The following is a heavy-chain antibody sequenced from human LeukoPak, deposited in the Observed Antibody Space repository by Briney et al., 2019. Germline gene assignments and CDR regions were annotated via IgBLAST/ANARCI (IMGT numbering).Heavy chain of an antibody. CDR1: GGSFSGYY. CDR2: INHSGST. Sequence: PSETLSLTCAVYGGSFSGYYWSWIRQPPGKGLEWIGEINHSGSTNYNPSLKSRVTISVGTSKNQFSLKLSSVTAADTAVYYCARGRPDAFDIWGQGTKVTVPS. J-gene: IGHJ3*02. CDR3: ARGRPDAFDI. V-gene: IGHV4-34*01.